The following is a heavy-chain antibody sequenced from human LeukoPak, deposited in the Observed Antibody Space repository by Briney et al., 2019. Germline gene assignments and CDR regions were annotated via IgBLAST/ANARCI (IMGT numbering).Heavy chain of an antibody. CDR1: GYSFTSYW. D-gene: IGHD6-19*01. V-gene: IGHV5-51*01. Sequence: GESLKISCKGSGYSFTSYWIGWVRQMPGKGLEWMGIIYPGDSDTRYSPSFQGQATISADKSISTAYLQWSSLKPSDTAMYYCARRRLSSGWYGGAFDIWGQGTMVTVSA. J-gene: IGHJ3*02. CDR3: ARRRLSSGWYGGAFDI. CDR2: IYPGDSDT.